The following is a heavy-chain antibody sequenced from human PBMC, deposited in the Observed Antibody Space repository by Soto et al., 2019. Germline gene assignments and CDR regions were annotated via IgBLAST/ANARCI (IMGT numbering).Heavy chain of an antibody. J-gene: IGHJ4*02. CDR1: GFTFSSYA. V-gene: IGHV3-23*01. Sequence: EVQLLESGRGLVQPGGSLRLSCAASGFTFSSYAMSWVRQAPGKGLEWVSAISGSGGSTYYADPVKGRFTISRDNSKNTLYLQMNSLRAEDTALYYCAKAGGSARQTYFDYWGQGTLVTVSS. CDR3: AKAGGSARQTYFDY. CDR2: ISGSGGST.